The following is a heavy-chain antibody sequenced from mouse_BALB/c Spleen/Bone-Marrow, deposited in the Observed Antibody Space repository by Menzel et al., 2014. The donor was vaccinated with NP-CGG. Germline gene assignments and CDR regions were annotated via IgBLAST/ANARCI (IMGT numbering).Heavy chain of an antibody. D-gene: IGHD1-1*01. Sequence: VKLVESGAEPMKPGASVKISCKATGYTFSSYWIEWVKQRPGHGLEWIGEILPGSGSTNYNEKFKGKATFTVDTSSNTAYMQLSSLTSEDSAVYYCARGNYGSSPWFAYWGQGTLVTVSA. CDR1: GYTFSSYW. CDR3: ARGNYGSSPWFAY. CDR2: ILPGSGST. V-gene: IGHV1-9*01. J-gene: IGHJ3*01.